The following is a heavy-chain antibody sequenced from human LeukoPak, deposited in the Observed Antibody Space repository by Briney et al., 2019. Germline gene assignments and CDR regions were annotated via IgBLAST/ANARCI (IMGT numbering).Heavy chain of an antibody. J-gene: IGHJ4*02. D-gene: IGHD1-20*01. V-gene: IGHV3-21*01. CDR2: ISSGSSYI. Sequence: GGSLRLSCAASGFTFSSCTMNWVRQALGKGLEWVSSISSGSSYIYYADSVKGRFTISRDNAKNSLYLQMNSLRAEDTALYYCASIPPSSYSSNWNRFDYWGQGTLVTVSS. CDR1: GFTFSSCT. CDR3: ASIPPSSYSSNWNRFDY.